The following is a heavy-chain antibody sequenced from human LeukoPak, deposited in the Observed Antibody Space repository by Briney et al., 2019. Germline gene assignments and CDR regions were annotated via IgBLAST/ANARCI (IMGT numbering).Heavy chain of an antibody. CDR2: ISAYNGNT. Sequence: ASVKVFCKASGYTFTSYGISWVRQAPGQGLEWMGWISAYNGNTNYAQKLQGRVTMTTDTSTSTAYMELRSLRSDDTAVYYCARGVRYYDSSGYLDYWGQGTLVTVSS. V-gene: IGHV1-18*01. J-gene: IGHJ4*02. CDR3: ARGVRYYDSSGYLDY. D-gene: IGHD3-22*01. CDR1: GYTFTSYG.